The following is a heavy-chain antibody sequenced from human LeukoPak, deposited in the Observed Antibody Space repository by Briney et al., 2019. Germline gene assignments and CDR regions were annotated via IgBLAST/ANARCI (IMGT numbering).Heavy chain of an antibody. CDR3: AKSSSGLGLNEYFDL. J-gene: IGHJ2*01. CDR2: IYSGGST. CDR1: GFTVSSNY. Sequence: PGGSLRLSCAASGFTVSSNYMSWVRQAPGKGLEWVSVIYSGGSTFYTDSVKGRFTISRDNSKNTLYLQMSSLRAEDTAVYFCAKSSSGLGLNEYFDLWGRGTLVTVSS. V-gene: IGHV3-53*01. D-gene: IGHD2-8*01.